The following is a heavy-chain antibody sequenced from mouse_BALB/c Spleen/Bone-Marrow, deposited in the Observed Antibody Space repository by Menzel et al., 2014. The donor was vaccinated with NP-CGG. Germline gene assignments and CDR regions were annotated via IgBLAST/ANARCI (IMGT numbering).Heavy chain of an antibody. CDR1: GFNIKDTY. D-gene: IGHD1-1*01. V-gene: IGHV14-3*02. CDR3: ANYYYGSSLFAY. Sequence: VQLQQSGAELVKPGASVKLSCTASGFNIKDTYMHWVKQRPEQGLEWIGRIDPANGNTKYDPKFQGKATITADTSSNTAYLQLSSLTSEDTAVYYCANYYYGSSLFAYWGQGTLVTVS. J-gene: IGHJ3*01. CDR2: IDPANGNT.